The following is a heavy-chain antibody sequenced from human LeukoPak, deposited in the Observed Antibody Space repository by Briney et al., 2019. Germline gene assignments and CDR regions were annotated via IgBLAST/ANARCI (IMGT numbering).Heavy chain of an antibody. J-gene: IGHJ6*04. CDR3: AKEGGIQLWLRHYYYNGMDV. CDR1: GFTFSSYG. CDR2: ISYDGSNN. Sequence: AGTLSLSCAASGFTFSSYGTHWVRHAPGQGLEWGAVISYDGSNNYYADSVKGRFTTSRDNTKNTLYLQMNSLRAEDTAVYYCAKEGGIQLWLRHYYYNGMDVWGKGTTVTVSS. D-gene: IGHD5-18*01. V-gene: IGHV3-30*18.